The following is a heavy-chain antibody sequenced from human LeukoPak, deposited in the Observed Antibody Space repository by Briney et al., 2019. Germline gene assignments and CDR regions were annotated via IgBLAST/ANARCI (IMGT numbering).Heavy chain of an antibody. CDR2: INHSGST. CDR3: ARGRGDY. CDR1: GGSFSGYY. Sequence: PSDTLSLTCAVYGGSFSGYYWSWIRQPPGKGLEWIGEINHSGSTNYNPSLKSRVTISVDTSKNQFSLKLSSVTAADTAVYYCARGRGDYWGQGTLVTVSS. J-gene: IGHJ4*02. V-gene: IGHV4-34*01.